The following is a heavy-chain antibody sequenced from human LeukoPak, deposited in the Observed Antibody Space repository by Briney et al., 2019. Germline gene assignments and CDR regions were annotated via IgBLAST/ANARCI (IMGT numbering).Heavy chain of an antibody. J-gene: IGHJ6*02. CDR3: ARHSYGSGSYYKPYYYYGMDY. D-gene: IGHD3-10*01. V-gene: IGHV5-51*01. Sequence: GESLKISCKGSGYSFTSYWIGWVRQMPGKGLEWMGIIYPGDSDTRYSPSFQGQVTISADKSISTAYLQWSSLKASDTAMYYCARHSYGSGSYYKPYYYYGMDYWGQGTLVTVSS. CDR1: GYSFTSYW. CDR2: IYPGDSDT.